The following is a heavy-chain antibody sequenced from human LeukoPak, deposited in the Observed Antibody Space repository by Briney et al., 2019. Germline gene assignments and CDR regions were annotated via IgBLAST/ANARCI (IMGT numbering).Heavy chain of an antibody. CDR1: GGSISSYY. V-gene: IGHV4-4*09. CDR3: ARHGGYSYGSRNDWFDP. CDR2: IYTSGST. Sequence: SETLSLTCTVSGGSISSYYCSWIRQPPGKGLEWIGYIYTSGSTNYNPSLKSRVTISVDTSKNQFSLKLSSVTAADTAVYYCARHGGYSYGSRNDWFDPWGQGTLVTVSS. D-gene: IGHD5-18*01. J-gene: IGHJ5*02.